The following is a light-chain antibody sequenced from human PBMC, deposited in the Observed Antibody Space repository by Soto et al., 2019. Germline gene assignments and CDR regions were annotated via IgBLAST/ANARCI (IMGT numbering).Light chain of an antibody. J-gene: IGKJ1*01. V-gene: IGKV1-39*01. Sequence: DTQMTQSPSYLSASVGDRLSITCRASQTARNYVNWYQQKPGKAPTLLISATSTLQSGVPSRFRGSGSGTDFTLTITSLQPEVFATYYGKQTYTTPRTFGKGTKV. CDR2: ATS. CDR1: QTARNY. CDR3: KQTYTTPRT.